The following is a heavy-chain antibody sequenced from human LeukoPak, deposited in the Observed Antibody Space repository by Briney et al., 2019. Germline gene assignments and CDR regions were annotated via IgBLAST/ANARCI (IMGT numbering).Heavy chain of an antibody. CDR3: ARVRSSRSSGYSY. Sequence: SETLSLXCAVYGGSFSGYYWSWIRQPPGKGLEWIGEINHSGSTNYNPSLKSRVTISVDTSKNQFSLKLSSVTAADTAVYYCARVRSSRSSGYSYWGQGTLVTVSS. J-gene: IGHJ4*02. D-gene: IGHD3-22*01. CDR1: GGSFSGYY. V-gene: IGHV4-34*01. CDR2: INHSGST.